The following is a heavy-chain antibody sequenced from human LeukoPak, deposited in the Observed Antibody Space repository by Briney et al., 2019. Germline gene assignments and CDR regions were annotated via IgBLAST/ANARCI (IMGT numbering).Heavy chain of an antibody. V-gene: IGHV3-13*01. CDR1: GFTFSTYD. D-gene: IGHD1-7*01. CDR3: ARGGELGFDT. CDR2: IASAGDT. J-gene: IGHJ5*02. Sequence: GGSLRLSCAASGFTFSTYDMRWVRQAIGKGLEWVSGIASAGDTFYSGSVKGRSTISRENAKKSSYLQMNSLRAGDTAVYYCARGGELGFDTWGQGTLVTVSS.